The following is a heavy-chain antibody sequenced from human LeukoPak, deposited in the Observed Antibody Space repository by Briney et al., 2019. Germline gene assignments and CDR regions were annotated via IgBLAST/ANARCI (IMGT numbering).Heavy chain of an antibody. Sequence: PGGSLRLSCAASGFTFSSYAMHWVRQAPGKGLEWVAVISYDGSNKYYADSVKGRFTISRDNSKNTLYLQMNSLRAEDTAVYYCARDQTVTTERYDYYYYYGMDVWGQATTVTVSS. D-gene: IGHD4-11*01. CDR1: GFTFSSYA. CDR3: ARDQTVTTERYDYYYYYGMDV. CDR2: ISYDGSNK. V-gene: IGHV3-30-3*01. J-gene: IGHJ6*02.